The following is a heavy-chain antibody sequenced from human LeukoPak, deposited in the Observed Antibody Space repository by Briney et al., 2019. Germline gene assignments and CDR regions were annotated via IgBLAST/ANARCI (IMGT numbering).Heavy chain of an antibody. CDR3: AISRRIMVAFYFDY. D-gene: IGHD2-21*01. J-gene: IGHJ4*01. Sequence: GESLKISCKGSEYSFTNYWIGWVRQMPGKGLEWIGIIYPGDSDTRYSPSFQGQVTISADKSISTAYLQWSSLKASDTAIYYCAISRRIMVAFYFDYWGHGTLVTVSS. CDR1: EYSFTNYW. V-gene: IGHV5-51*01. CDR2: IYPGDSDT.